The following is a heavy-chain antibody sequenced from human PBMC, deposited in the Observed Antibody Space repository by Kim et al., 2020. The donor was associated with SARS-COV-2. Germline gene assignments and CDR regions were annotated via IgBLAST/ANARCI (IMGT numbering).Heavy chain of an antibody. CDR2: IYSSGNT. Sequence: GGSLRLSCAASGFTVSNNYITWVRQAPGKGLEWVSVIYSSGNTYYADSVEGRFTMSRDNSKNTLYLQMNSLRAEDTAMYYCTTGGTPFGGVLAHWGQGTLVTVSS. J-gene: IGHJ4*02. CDR1: GFTVSNNY. V-gene: IGHV3-53*01. CDR3: TTGGTPFGGVLAH. D-gene: IGHD3-16*02.